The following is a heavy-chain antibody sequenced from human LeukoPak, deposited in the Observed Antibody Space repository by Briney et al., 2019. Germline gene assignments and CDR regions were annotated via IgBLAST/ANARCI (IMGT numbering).Heavy chain of an antibody. D-gene: IGHD4-17*01. V-gene: IGHV3-23*01. Sequence: GGSLRLSCVASGLRFRSYAMNWVRQAPGKGLECISTISDDSSFTYYADSVKGRSAISRDDSKNTLYLQMNNLKVEDTAVYYCARDLYGDYSFDYWGQGTLVTVSS. CDR2: ISDDSSFT. CDR3: ARDLYGDYSFDY. J-gene: IGHJ4*02. CDR1: GLRFRSYA.